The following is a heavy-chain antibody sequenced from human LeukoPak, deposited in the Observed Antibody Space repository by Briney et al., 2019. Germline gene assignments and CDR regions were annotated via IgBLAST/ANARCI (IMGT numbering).Heavy chain of an antibody. CDR2: IYSGGST. Sequence: GGSLRLSCAASGFTFSDYYMSWIRQAPGKGLEWVSVIYSGGSTYYADSVKGRFTISRDNSKNTLYLQMNSLRAEDTAVYYCARGEGPITIFGVVTPFDYWGQGTLVTVSS. J-gene: IGHJ4*02. CDR1: GFTFSDYY. CDR3: ARGEGPITIFGVVTPFDY. V-gene: IGHV3-66*02. D-gene: IGHD3-3*01.